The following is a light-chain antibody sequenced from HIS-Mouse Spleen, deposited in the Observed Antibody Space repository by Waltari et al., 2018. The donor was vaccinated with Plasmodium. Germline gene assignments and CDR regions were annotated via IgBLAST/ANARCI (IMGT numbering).Light chain of an antibody. CDR1: QSVSSY. CDR3: QQRSNWPIT. CDR2: DAS. J-gene: IGKJ3*01. Sequence: EIVLKQSPAPLSLSPGERATLSCRASQSVSSYLAWYQQKPGQAPRLLIYDASNRATGIPARFSGSGSGTDFTLTISSLEPEDFAVYYCQQRSNWPITFGPGTKVDIK. V-gene: IGKV3-11*01.